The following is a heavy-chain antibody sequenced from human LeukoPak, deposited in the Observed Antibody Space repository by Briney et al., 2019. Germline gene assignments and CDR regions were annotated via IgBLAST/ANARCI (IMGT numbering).Heavy chain of an antibody. CDR1: GGTFSSYA. D-gene: IGHD2-2*01. Sequence: ASVKVSCKASGGTFSSYAISWVRQAPGQGLEWMGRIIPIFGTANYAQKFQGRVTITTDESTSTAYMELSSLRSEDAAVYYCARAPLVVVQAAHNWFDPWGQGTLVTVSS. V-gene: IGHV1-69*05. J-gene: IGHJ5*02. CDR2: IIPIFGTA. CDR3: ARAPLVVVQAAHNWFDP.